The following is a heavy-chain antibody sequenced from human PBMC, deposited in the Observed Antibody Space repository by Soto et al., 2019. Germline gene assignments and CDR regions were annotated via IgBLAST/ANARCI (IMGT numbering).Heavy chain of an antibody. CDR3: AKDFEFGTDFWSGYFDY. J-gene: IGHJ4*02. CDR2: ISGSGGST. D-gene: IGHD3-3*01. CDR1: GFTFSSYA. Sequence: HPGGSLRLSCAASGFTFSSYAMSWVRQAPGKGLEWVSAISGSGGSTYYADSVKGRFTISRDNSKNTLYLQMNSLRAEDTVVYYCAKDFEFGTDFWSGYFDYWGQGTLVTVSS. V-gene: IGHV3-23*01.